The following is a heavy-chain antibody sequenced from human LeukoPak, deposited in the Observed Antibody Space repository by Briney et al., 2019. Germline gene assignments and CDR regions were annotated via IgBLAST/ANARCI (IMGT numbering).Heavy chain of an antibody. Sequence: SETLSLTCTVSGGSISSGDYYWSWIRQPPGKGLEWIGYIYYSGSTYYNPSLKSRVTISVDTSKNQFSLKLSSVTAADTAVYYCARGDLRYPLDYWGQGTLVTVSS. CDR1: GGSISSGDYY. CDR3: ARGDLRYPLDY. V-gene: IGHV4-30-4*01. D-gene: IGHD3-9*01. J-gene: IGHJ4*02. CDR2: IYYSGST.